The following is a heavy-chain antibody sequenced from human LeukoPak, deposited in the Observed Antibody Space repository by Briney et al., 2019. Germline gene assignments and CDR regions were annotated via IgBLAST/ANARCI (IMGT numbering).Heavy chain of an antibody. V-gene: IGHV3-48*01. D-gene: IGHD6-13*01. Sequence: GGSLRLSCAVSGFTLSTYTINWDRQAPGKGLEWISYIDSSSGAIYSADSVKGRFTISRDIAKKSLYLQMNSLRVEDTAVYYCASWAGAAAGFSGPLDYWGQGTLVTVSS. CDR1: GFTLSTYT. J-gene: IGHJ4*02. CDR3: ASWAGAAAGFSGPLDY. CDR2: IDSSSGAI.